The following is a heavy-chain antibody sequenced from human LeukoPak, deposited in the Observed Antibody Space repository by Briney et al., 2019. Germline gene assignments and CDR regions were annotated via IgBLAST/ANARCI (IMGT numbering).Heavy chain of an antibody. V-gene: IGHV3-23*01. J-gene: IGHJ4*02. CDR3: PKDPASAGTASFFLY. Sequence: GGSLRLSCPALGFTFGAIGMSWVPQAPGKGLEWVSVISNSGGSTYYADSVKGRFTISRDNAKNSLYLQMNSLRAEDTAVYYCPKDPASAGTASFFLYWRRGTLVTVSS. CDR2: ISNSGGST. CDR1: GFTFGAIG. D-gene: IGHD6-13*01.